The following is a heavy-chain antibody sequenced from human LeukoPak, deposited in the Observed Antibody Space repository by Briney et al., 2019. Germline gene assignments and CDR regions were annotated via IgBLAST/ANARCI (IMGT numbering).Heavy chain of an antibody. CDR1: GFTFSSYW. CDR3: ARYGSGSYYSGDYYYYYMDV. Sequence: GGSLRLSCAASGFTFSSYWMSWVRQAPGKGLEWVANIKQDGSEKYYVDSVKGRFTISRDNAKNSLYLQMNSLRAEDTAVYYCARYGSGSYYSGDYYYYYMDVWGKGTTVTVSS. D-gene: IGHD3-10*01. CDR2: IKQDGSEK. J-gene: IGHJ6*03. V-gene: IGHV3-7*01.